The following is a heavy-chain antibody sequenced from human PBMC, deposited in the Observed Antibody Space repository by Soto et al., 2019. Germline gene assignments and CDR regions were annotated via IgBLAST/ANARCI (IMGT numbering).Heavy chain of an antibody. V-gene: IGHV3-43*02. CDR2: ISGDGGST. Sequence: GGSLRLSCAASGFTFDDYAMHWVRQAPGKGLEWVSLISGDGGSTYYADSVKGRFTISRDNSKNSLYLQMNSLRTEDTALYYCAKEEAVVRITMVRGVPHYYYYGMDVWGQGTTVTVSS. D-gene: IGHD3-10*01. CDR3: AKEEAVVRITMVRGVPHYYYYGMDV. CDR1: GFTFDDYA. J-gene: IGHJ6*02.